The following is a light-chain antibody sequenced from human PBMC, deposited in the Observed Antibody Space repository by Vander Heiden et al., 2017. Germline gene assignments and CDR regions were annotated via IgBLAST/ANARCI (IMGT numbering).Light chain of an antibody. V-gene: IGKV3-15*01. J-gene: IGKJ4*01. CDR2: GAS. Sequence: IVMTQSPASLSVSPGERATLSCRATQSVTSNLAWYQHKPGQSPRLLIYGASTGATGIPARFSGSGSGTEFTLTISSLQSEDFAVYYCQQDNDCPLTFGGGTKVEVK. CDR1: QSVTSN. CDR3: QQDNDCPLT.